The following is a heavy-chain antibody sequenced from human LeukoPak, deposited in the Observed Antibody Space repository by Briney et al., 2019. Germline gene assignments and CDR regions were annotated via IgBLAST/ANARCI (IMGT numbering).Heavy chain of an antibody. CDR2: ISTYKGNT. D-gene: IGHD6-6*01. CDR3: VRQSRIVARSGDDAFDI. Sequence: ASVKVSCKASGYMFTNYGISWVRQAPGQGLEWMGWISTYKGNTNYAQKLQGRVIMTTDTSTSTAYMELRSLRSDDTAVYYCVRQSRIVARSGDDAFDIWGQGTMVTVSS. CDR1: GYMFTNYG. V-gene: IGHV1-18*01. J-gene: IGHJ3*02.